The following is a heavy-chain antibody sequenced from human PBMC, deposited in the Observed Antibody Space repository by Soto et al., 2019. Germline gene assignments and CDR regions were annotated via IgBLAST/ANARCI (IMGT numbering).Heavy chain of an antibody. J-gene: IGHJ5*02. CDR1: GGTFSSYT. D-gene: IGHD2-2*01. CDR3: ASTYFSSTSCYLDVPNWFDP. CDR2: IIPILGIA. V-gene: IGHV1-69*02. Sequence: SVKVSCKASGGTFSSYTISWVRQAPGQGLEWMGRIIPILGIANYAQKFQGRVTITADKSTSTAYMELSSLRSEDTAVYYCASTYFSSTSCYLDVPNWFDPWGQGTLVTVSS.